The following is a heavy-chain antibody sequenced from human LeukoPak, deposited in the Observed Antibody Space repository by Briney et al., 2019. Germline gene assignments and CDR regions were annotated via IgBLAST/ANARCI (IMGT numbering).Heavy chain of an antibody. Sequence: GGSLRLSCAASGFTFSSYAMHWVRQAPGKGLEWVAVISYDGSNKYYADSVKGRFTISRDNAKNTLYLQMNSLRAEDTAVYYCARASAGAFDIWGQGTMVTVSS. CDR2: ISYDGSNK. J-gene: IGHJ3*02. CDR3: ARASAGAFDI. V-gene: IGHV3-30*07. D-gene: IGHD6-25*01. CDR1: GFTFSSYA.